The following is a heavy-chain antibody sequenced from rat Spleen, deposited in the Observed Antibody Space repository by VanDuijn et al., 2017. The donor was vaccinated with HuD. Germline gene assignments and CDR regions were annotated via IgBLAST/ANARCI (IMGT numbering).Heavy chain of an antibody. D-gene: IGHD1-9*01. V-gene: IGHV5-31*01. CDR2: ITNTGGST. CDR3: TRETGSYVHTMGIKFDY. J-gene: IGHJ2*01. CDR1: GFTFSRYW. Sequence: EVQLVETGGGLVQPGRSLKLSCVASGFTFSRYWMYWVRQAPGKGLEWISSITNTGGSTYYPDSVKGRFTISRDNAKSTLYLQMNSLRSEDTATYYCTRETGSYVHTMGIKFDYWGQGVMVTVSS.